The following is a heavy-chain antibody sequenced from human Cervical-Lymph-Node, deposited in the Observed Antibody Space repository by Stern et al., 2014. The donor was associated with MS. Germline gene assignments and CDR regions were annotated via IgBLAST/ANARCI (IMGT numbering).Heavy chain of an antibody. V-gene: IGHV1-3*04. CDR2: ISTGNVET. CDR3: ARLHYESSGYGGD. J-gene: IGHJ4*02. CDR1: GYSFTSYA. D-gene: IGHD3-22*01. Sequence: HDQLVQSGAEVKKPGASVKVSCKASGYSFTSYAMHWVRQAPGQRIEWMGSISTGNVETTYSQKSQGSVTITWYTAASTAYIELSSLRSGDTAVYYCARLHYESSGYGGDWGQGTLVTVSS.